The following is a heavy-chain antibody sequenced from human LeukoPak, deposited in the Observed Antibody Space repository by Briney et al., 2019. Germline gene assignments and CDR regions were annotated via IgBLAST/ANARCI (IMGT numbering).Heavy chain of an antibody. Sequence: GGSLRLSCVASGFTFSSYGMYWVRQAPGKGLEWVAVIWYDGSKKYYADSVKGRFTISRDNSKNTLYLQMNSVRAEDTAVYYCARVLCSGGTCLDAFDIWGQGTMVTVSS. J-gene: IGHJ3*02. CDR2: IWYDGSKK. CDR1: GFTFSSYG. D-gene: IGHD2-15*01. V-gene: IGHV3-33*01. CDR3: ARVLCSGGTCLDAFDI.